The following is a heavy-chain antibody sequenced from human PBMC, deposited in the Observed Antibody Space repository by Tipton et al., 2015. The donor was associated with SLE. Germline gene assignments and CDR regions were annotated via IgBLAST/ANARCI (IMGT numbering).Heavy chain of an antibody. Sequence: SLRLSCAASGFTFSSYWVSWVRQAPGKGLEWVGFIRSNTYGGTTQYAASAKGRFTISRDDSKSIAYLQMNSLKTEDTAVHYCARDFRAGSFDPWGQGTLVTVSS. J-gene: IGHJ5*02. CDR2: IRSNTYGGTT. D-gene: IGHD2-15*01. V-gene: IGHV3-49*04. CDR3: ARDFRAGSFDP. CDR1: GFTFSSYW.